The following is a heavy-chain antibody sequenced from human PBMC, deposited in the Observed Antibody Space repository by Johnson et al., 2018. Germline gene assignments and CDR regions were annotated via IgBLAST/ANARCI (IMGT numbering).Heavy chain of an antibody. D-gene: IGHD6-6*01. CDR2: ITQDGSET. CDR3: AKEYSSSSEYFQH. Sequence: VQLREAGGDVVQPGRSLRVSCAASRFSFRNYGMHWVRQAPGQGLEWVANITQDGSETYYVDSVKGRFTISRDNSKNTLFLQIDSLRAEDTAVFYCAKEYSSSSEYFQHWGQGTLVTVSS. CDR1: RFSFRNYG. J-gene: IGHJ1*01. V-gene: IGHV3-7*01.